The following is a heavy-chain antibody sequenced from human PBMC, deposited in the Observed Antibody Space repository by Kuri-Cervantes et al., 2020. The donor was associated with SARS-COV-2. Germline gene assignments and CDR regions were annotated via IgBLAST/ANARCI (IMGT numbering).Heavy chain of an antibody. CDR3: ATGIGYCSGGSCYNYYYGMDV. CDR2: FDPEDGET. V-gene: IGHV1-24*01. CDR1: GCTLTELS. D-gene: IGHD2-15*01. Sequence: ASVKVSCKVSGCTLTELSMHWVRQAPGKGLEWMGGFDPEDGETIYAQKFQGRVTMTEDTSTDTAYVELSSLRSEDTAVYYCATGIGYCSGGSCYNYYYGMDVWGQGTTVTVSS. J-gene: IGHJ6*02.